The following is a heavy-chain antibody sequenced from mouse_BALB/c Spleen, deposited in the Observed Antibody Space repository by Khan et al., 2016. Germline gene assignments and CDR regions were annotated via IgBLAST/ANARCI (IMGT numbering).Heavy chain of an antibody. CDR1: GFTFSNFG. V-gene: IGHV5-17*02. CDR3: ARNYYGSGFDY. CDR2: ISGGSSTI. J-gene: IGHJ2*01. Sequence: VQLKESGGGLVQPGGSRKLSCAASGFTFSNFGMHWVRQAPEKGLEWVAYISGGSSTIYYADTMKGRFTISRDNPKNTLFLQMTSLRSEDTAMYYCARNYYGSGFDYWGQGTTLTVAS. D-gene: IGHD1-1*01.